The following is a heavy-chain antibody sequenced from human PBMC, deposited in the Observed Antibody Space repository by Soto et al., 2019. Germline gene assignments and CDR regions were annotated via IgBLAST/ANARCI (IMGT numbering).Heavy chain of an antibody. J-gene: IGHJ4*02. V-gene: IGHV3-30*18. CDR1: GFTFSSYG. CDR3: AKDSSTIFGVVISTPALDY. D-gene: IGHD3-3*01. Sequence: LSLTCAASGFTFSSYGMHWVRQAPGKGLEWVAVISYDGSNKYYADSVKGRFTISRDNSKNTLYLQMNSLRAEDTAVYYCAKDSSTIFGVVISTPALDYWGQGTLVTVSS. CDR2: ISYDGSNK.